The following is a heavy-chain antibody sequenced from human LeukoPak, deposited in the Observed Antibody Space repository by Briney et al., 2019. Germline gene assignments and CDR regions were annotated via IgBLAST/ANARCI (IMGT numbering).Heavy chain of an antibody. CDR2: FDPEDGET. J-gene: IGHJ4*02. V-gene: IGHV1-24*01. Sequence: ASVKVSCKVSGYTLTELSMHWVRQAPGKGLEWMGGFDPEDGETIYAQKFQGRVTMTEDTSTDTAYMELSSLRSEDTAVYYCASSVSVGADQDYFDYWGQGTLVTVSS. CDR1: GYTLTELS. CDR3: ASSVSVGADQDYFDY. D-gene: IGHD1-26*01.